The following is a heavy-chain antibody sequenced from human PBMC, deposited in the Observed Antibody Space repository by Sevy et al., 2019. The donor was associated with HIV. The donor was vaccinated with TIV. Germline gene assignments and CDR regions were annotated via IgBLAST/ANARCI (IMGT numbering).Heavy chain of an antibody. J-gene: IGHJ4*02. D-gene: IGHD3-10*01. Sequence: GGSLNLPCPVSGFTFSNHWMTWAGQAPGKGLEWVANIKKDGTDKFYVDSVMGRFSISRDNAKDLLYLQMNSLRVEDTAVYYCARDRRVEYGGSDYWGQGTLVTVSS. V-gene: IGHV3-7*03. CDR1: GFTFSNHW. CDR2: IKKDGTDK. CDR3: ARDRRVEYGGSDY.